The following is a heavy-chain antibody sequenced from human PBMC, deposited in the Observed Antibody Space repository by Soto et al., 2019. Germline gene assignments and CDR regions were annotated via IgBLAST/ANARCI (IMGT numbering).Heavy chain of an antibody. D-gene: IGHD6-19*01. CDR3: ARLIVVGSIAVAGTLNV. V-gene: IGHV1-69*13. Sequence: ASVKVSCKASGGTFSIYAISWVRQAPGQGLEWMGGIIPIFGTANYAQKFQGRVTITADESTSTAYMELSSLRSEDTAVYYCARLIVVGSIAVAGTLNVWGQGTLVTVSS. CDR2: IIPIFGTA. CDR1: GGTFSIYA. J-gene: IGHJ4*02.